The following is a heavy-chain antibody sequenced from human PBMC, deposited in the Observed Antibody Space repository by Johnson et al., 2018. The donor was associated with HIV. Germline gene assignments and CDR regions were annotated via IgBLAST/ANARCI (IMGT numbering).Heavy chain of an antibody. CDR2: IKQDGSEK. V-gene: IGHV3-7*05. CDR3: ARSIMGAGPFDI. J-gene: IGHJ3*02. CDR1: GFIVSNYW. Sequence: VLLVESGGGLVQPGGSLRLSCAASGFIVSNYWMSWVRQAPGKGLEWVANIKQDGSEKNYVDSVKGRFIISRDNAKDSLYLQMNSLRAEDTAVYYCARSIMGAGPFDIWGQGTMVSVSA.